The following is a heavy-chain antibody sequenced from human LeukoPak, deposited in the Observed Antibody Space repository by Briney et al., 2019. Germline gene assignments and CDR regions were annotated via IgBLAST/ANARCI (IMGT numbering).Heavy chain of an antibody. CDR2: IYHSGST. CDR1: GGSISSSNW. V-gene: IGHV4-4*02. D-gene: IGHD6-19*01. J-gene: IGHJ4*02. CDR3: ARVNRRGWYGDYGALYYFDY. Sequence: PSETLSLTCAVSGGSISSSNWWSWVRQPPGKGLEWIGEIYHSGSTNYNPSLKSRVTISVDKSKNQFSLKLSSVTAADTAVYYCARVNRRGWYGDYGALYYFDYWGQGTLVTVSS.